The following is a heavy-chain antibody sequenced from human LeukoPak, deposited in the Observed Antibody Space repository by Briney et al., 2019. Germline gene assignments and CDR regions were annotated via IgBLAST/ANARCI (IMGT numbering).Heavy chain of an antibody. CDR2: IYYSGST. CDR3: AKVSGSDSSGYYWGFEY. D-gene: IGHD3-22*01. V-gene: IGHV4-59*08. J-gene: IGHJ4*02. Sequence: SETLSLTCAVSGGSIGSYYWSWIRQPPGKGLECIGYIYYSGSTNYNPSLKSPVTISVDTSRNQFSLKLTSVTAADTAVYYCAKVSGSDSSGYYWGFEYWGQGTLVTVSS. CDR1: GGSIGSYY.